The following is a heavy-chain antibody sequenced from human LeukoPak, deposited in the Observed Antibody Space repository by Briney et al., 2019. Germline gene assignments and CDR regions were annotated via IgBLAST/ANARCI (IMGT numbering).Heavy chain of an antibody. D-gene: IGHD5-24*01. V-gene: IGHV3-23*01. J-gene: IGHJ5*02. CDR3: ARQMATINH. CDR1: GFTFSSYA. CDR2: ISGNGDST. Sequence: PGGSLRLSCAASGFTFSSYAMSWVRQAQGKGLEWVSSISGNGDSTYYADSVKGRFTISRDNSKNTLYLQMNSLRAEDTALYYCARQMATINHWGQGTLVTVSS.